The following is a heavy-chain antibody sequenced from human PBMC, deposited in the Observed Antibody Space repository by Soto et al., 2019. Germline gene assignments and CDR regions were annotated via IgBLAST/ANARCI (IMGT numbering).Heavy chain of an antibody. J-gene: IGHJ4*02. Sequence: QVQLQESGPGLVKPSGTLSLTCAVSGDSVSSPYYWCWVRQPPGKGLEWIGEVFHTGTTSYNPSLRSRVTISMDKSNTQFSLDLSSVTAADTAVYYCARSAGWYAVHSWGPGTPVIVSS. CDR2: VFHTGTT. CDR1: GDSVSSPYY. D-gene: IGHD6-19*01. CDR3: ARSAGWYAVHS. V-gene: IGHV4-4*02.